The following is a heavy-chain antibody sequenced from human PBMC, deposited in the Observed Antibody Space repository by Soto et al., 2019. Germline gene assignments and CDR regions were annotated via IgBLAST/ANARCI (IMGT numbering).Heavy chain of an antibody. CDR2: IIPIYGTP. V-gene: IGHV1-69*01. Sequence: QVQLVQSGAEVKEPGSSVKVSCKVSGDTFNKYTINWVRQAPGQGLGWMAGIIPIYGTPNYALKFHARIKVTADEPTTTAYMELNSLTSEDAAIYYCARDRDGYNDHYFDLWGRGTLITVSS. CDR3: ARDRDGYNDHYFDL. J-gene: IGHJ2*01. D-gene: IGHD5-12*01. CDR1: GDTFNKYT.